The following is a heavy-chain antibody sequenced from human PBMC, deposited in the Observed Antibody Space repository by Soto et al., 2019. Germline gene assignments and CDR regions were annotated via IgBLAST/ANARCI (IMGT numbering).Heavy chain of an antibody. CDR1: GYLFTAYS. CDR2: VNPSGGST. D-gene: IGHD2-15*01. J-gene: IGHJ1*01. V-gene: IGHV1-46*01. Sequence: ASVKVSCKASGYLFTAYSMHWVRLAPGQGLEWMGVVNPSGGSTKYAQNFQGRVTLTRDTSTTTIYMELSSLRSDDTAIYYCAREENCSGGTCYSEYFHRWGQGTLVTVSS. CDR3: AREENCSGGTCYSEYFHR.